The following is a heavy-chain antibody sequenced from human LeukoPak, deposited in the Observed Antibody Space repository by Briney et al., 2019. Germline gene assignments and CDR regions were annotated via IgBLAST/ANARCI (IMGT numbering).Heavy chain of an antibody. J-gene: IGHJ4*02. D-gene: IGHD3-22*01. CDR1: GFTFDDYA. V-gene: IGHV3-9*01. CDR2: ISWNSGSI. Sequence: SGGSLRLSCAASGFTFDDYAMHWVRQAPGKGLEWVSGISWNSGSIGYADSVKGRFTISRDNAKNSLYLQMNSLRAEDTAVYYCARAGYYYDSSGYYPLFGGQGTLVTVSS. CDR3: ARAGYYYDSSGYYPLF.